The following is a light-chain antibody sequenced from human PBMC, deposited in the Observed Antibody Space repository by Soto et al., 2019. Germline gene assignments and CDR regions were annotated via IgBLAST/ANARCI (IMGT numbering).Light chain of an antibody. CDR3: QQYDKWPET. CDR1: QSVSNN. V-gene: IGKV3-15*01. CDR2: DAS. J-gene: IGKJ1*01. Sequence: EIVMTQSPATLSVSPGESATLSCRASQSVSNNLAWYQQKPGQSPRFLIYDASARATDIPARFSGSGSGTEFTLTICSLQSEDFAVYYCQQYDKWPETFGQGTKVDIK.